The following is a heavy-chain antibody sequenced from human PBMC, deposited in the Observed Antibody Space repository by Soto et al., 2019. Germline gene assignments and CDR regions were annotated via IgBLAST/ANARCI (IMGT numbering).Heavy chain of an antibody. CDR1: GGSFSGYY. CDR3: ARAFYYDSGGYCLDY. CDR2: INHSGST. D-gene: IGHD3-22*01. J-gene: IGHJ4*02. Sequence: SETLSLTCAVYGGSFSGYYWSWIRQPPGKGLEWIGEINHSGSTNYNPSLKSRVTISVDTSKNQFSLKLSSVTAADTAVYYCARAFYYDSGGYCLDYWGQGTLVT. V-gene: IGHV4-34*01.